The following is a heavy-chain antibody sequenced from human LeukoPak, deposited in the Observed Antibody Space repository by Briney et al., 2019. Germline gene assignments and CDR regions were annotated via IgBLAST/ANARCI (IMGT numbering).Heavy chain of an antibody. J-gene: IGHJ4*02. Sequence: GGSLRLSCAASGFTFRSYAMSWVRQAPGKGLEWVSEVSGGGSTYYADSVKGRFTISRDDSKNTLYLQMNSLRAEDTAVYYCARSPRDYYDSSGYYPAYYFDYWGQGTLVTVSS. CDR2: VSGGGST. CDR1: GFTFRSYA. CDR3: ARSPRDYYDSSGYYPAYYFDY. D-gene: IGHD3-22*01. V-gene: IGHV3-23*01.